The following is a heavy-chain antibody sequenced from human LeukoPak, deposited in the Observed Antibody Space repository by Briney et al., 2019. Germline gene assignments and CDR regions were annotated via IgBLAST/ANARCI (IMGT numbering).Heavy chain of an antibody. CDR1: GGSISSYY. D-gene: IGHD2-21*02. Sequence: PSETLSLTCTVSGGSISSYYWSWIRQPPGKGLEWIGYIYYSGSTNYNPSLKSRVTISVDTSKNQFSLKLSSVTAADTAVYYCARVWYCGGDCYHFDYWGQGTLVTVSS. CDR3: ARVWYCGGDCYHFDY. J-gene: IGHJ4*02. CDR2: IYYSGST. V-gene: IGHV4-59*01.